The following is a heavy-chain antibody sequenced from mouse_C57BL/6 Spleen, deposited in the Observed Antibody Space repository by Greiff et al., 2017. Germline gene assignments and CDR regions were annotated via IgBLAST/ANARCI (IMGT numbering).Heavy chain of an antibody. CDR2: IYPGDGDT. D-gene: IGHD1-1*01. CDR1: GYAFSSSW. CDR3: AHITTVVARNWYFDV. Sequence: VKVVESGPELVKPGASVKISCKASGYAFSSSWMNWVKQRPGKGLEWIGRIYPGDGDTNYNGKFKGKATLTADKSSSTAYMQLSSLTSEDSAVYFCAHITTVVARNWYFDVGGTGATVTVAS. J-gene: IGHJ1*03. V-gene: IGHV1-82*01.